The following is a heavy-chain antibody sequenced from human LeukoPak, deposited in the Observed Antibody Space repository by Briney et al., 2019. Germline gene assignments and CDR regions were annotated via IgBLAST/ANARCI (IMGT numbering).Heavy chain of an antibody. CDR3: AKQASSSWYQGYYYGMDV. CDR1: GFTFRSYG. V-gene: IGHV3-NL1*01. Sequence: GGSLRLSCATSGFTFRSYGMHWVRQAPGKGLEWVSVIYSGGSTYYADSVKGRFTISRDNSKNTLYLQMNSLRAEDTAVYYCAKQASSSWYQGYYYGMDVWGQGTTVTVSS. J-gene: IGHJ6*02. CDR2: IYSGGST. D-gene: IGHD6-13*01.